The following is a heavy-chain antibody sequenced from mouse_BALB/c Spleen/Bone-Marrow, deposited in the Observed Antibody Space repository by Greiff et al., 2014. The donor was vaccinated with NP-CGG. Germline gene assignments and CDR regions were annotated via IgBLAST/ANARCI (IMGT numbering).Heavy chain of an antibody. Sequence: DVKLQESGAELVKPGASVKLSCTASGFNIIYAYIHWVKRRPEQGLEWIGRIYPANGNTNYDPKFQGKAIITADTSSNTAYLHLNSLTSEDTAVYYCARSPGEVNYWGQGTLVTVSA. V-gene: IGHV14-3*02. CDR1: GFNIIYAY. CDR3: ARSPGEVNY. J-gene: IGHJ3*01. CDR2: IYPANGNT. D-gene: IGHD1-3*01.